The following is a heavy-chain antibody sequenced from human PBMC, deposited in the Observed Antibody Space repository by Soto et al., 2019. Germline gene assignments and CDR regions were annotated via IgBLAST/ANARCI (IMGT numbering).Heavy chain of an antibody. J-gene: IGHJ5*02. D-gene: IGHD2-2*01. CDR2: ISGSGGTT. Sequence: SGGSLRLSCAASGFTFGSYAMSWVRQAPGKGLDWVSAISGSGGTTYYAGSVQGRFTISRDNSKNTLYLQMNSLRAEDTAVYYCAKDLMDVVVPAAMELPLFDPWGQGTLVTVSS. CDR1: GFTFGSYA. V-gene: IGHV3-23*01. CDR3: AKDLMDVVVPAAMELPLFDP.